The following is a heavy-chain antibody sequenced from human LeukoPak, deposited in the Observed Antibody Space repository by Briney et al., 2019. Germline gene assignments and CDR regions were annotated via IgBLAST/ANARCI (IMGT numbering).Heavy chain of an antibody. Sequence: GGSLRLSCAASGFTFSSYGMSWVRQAPGKGLEWVSAISGSGGSTYYADSVKGRFTISRDNSKNTLYLQMNSLRAEDTAVYYCASIRPLWFGLNWGQGTLVTVSS. D-gene: IGHD3-10*01. CDR3: ASIRPLWFGLN. V-gene: IGHV3-23*01. CDR2: ISGSGGST. CDR1: GFTFSSYG. J-gene: IGHJ4*02.